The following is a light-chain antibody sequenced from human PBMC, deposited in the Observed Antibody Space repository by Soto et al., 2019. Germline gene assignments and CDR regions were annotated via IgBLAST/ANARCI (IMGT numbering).Light chain of an antibody. V-gene: IGKV3-20*01. J-gene: IGKJ2*01. CDR2: GAF. Sequence: ENVLTQSPATLSVSPGERATLSCRTSQIIGTNLAWYQQKPGQAPRLLIYGAFIRAPGIPDRFSGTGSGTDFTLTISRLEPEDFAVYYCQQYGSSPYTFGLGTKLEIK. CDR1: QIIGTN. CDR3: QQYGSSPYT.